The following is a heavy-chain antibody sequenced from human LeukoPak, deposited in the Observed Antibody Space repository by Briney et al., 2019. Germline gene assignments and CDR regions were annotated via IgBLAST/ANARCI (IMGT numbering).Heavy chain of an antibody. CDR2: IYYSGTT. Sequence: XXVSGGSISSYYWNWIRQPPGKGLEWIGYIYYSGTTNYNHSLKSRVSISVDKSKNKFSLKLSSVTAADTAVYYCAXXXXSXXXXFDYWGXGXLVTVSS. V-gene: IGHV4-59*01. CDR1: GGSISSYY. J-gene: IGHJ4*02. CDR3: AXXXXSXXXXFDY.